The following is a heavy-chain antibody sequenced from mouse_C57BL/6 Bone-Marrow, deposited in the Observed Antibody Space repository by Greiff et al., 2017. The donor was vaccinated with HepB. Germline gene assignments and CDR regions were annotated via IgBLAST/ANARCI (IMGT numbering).Heavy chain of an antibody. CDR2: IYWDDDK. CDR1: GFSLSSSGMG. J-gene: IGHJ2*01. Sequence: QVTLKVSGPGILQSSQTLSLTCSFSGFSLSSSGMGVSWIRQPSGKGLEWLAHIYWDDDKRYNPSLKSRLTISKDTSRNQVFLKITSVDTADTATYYCARRSPNYPGRYFDYWGQGTTLTVSS. CDR3: ARRSPNYPGRYFDY. V-gene: IGHV8-12*01. D-gene: IGHD2-1*01.